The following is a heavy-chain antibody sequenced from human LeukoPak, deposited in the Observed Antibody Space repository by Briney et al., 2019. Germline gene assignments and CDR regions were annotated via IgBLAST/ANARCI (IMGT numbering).Heavy chain of an antibody. Sequence: SETLSLTCAVYGGSFSGNYWSWIRQPPGKGLEWIGEINHSGSTNYNPSLKSRVTISVDTSKNQFSLKLSSVTAADTAVYYCARGRCSSTSCSFDYWGQGTLVTVSS. CDR2: INHSGST. CDR1: GGSFSGNY. V-gene: IGHV4-34*01. CDR3: ARGRCSSTSCSFDY. J-gene: IGHJ4*02. D-gene: IGHD2-2*01.